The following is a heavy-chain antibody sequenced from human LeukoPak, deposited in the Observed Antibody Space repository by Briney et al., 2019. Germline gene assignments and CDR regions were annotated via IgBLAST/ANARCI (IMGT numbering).Heavy chain of an antibody. Sequence: PSQTLSLTCTVSGGSISSDSYYWSWIRQPAGKGLEWIGRIYASGSANYNPSLRSRVTISLDTSKNQFSLTLSSVTAADTGVYYCVAVGDTVNTEGRAYWGQGTLVTVSS. CDR3: VAVGDTVNTEGRAY. J-gene: IGHJ4*02. CDR2: IYASGSA. CDR1: GGSISSDSYY. V-gene: IGHV4-61*02. D-gene: IGHD4-11*01.